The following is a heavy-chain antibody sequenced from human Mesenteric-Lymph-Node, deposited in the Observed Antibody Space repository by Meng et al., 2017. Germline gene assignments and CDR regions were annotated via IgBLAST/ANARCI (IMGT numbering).Heavy chain of an antibody. CDR1: GFTFRDYG. CDR2: ITSYASGGTA. D-gene: IGHD2-8*02. CDR3: SRTAGVEVGTWWMVY. V-gene: IGHV3-49*03. J-gene: IGHJ4*02. Sequence: GESLKISCAGSGFTFRDYGMFWIRQAPGKGLEWLGFITSYASGGTADYAASVKGRFSISREDSKGIADLQMNSLETEDTAVYYCSRTAGVEVGTWWMVYWGQGTLVTVSS.